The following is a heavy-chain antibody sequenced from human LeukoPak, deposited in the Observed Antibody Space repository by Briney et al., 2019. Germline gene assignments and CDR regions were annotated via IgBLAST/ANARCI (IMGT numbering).Heavy chain of an antibody. CDR1: GGSINNGGYY. D-gene: IGHD4-11*01. J-gene: IGHJ4*02. Sequence: SQTLSLTCTVSGGSINNGGYYWSWIRQHPGKGLEWIGYIYYSGSSYYNPSLRSRVTISVDTSKNHFSLKLSSVTAADTAVYYCAKMTPVTSFQLLVLDSWGPGTLVTISS. V-gene: IGHV4-31*03. CDR2: IYYSGSS. CDR3: AKMTPVTSFQLLVLDS.